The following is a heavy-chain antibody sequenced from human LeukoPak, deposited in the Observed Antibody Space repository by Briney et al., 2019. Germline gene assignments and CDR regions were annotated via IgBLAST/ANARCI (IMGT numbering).Heavy chain of an antibody. J-gene: IGHJ6*03. Sequence: QSRGSLRLSCAASGFTFSSYAMHWVRQAPGKGLEWVAVISYDGNNKYYADSVKGRFTISRDNYLQMNSLRAEDTAVYYCARDPAAAARLPYYMDVWGKGTTVTVSS. D-gene: IGHD6-6*01. CDR3: ARDPAAAARLPYYMDV. V-gene: IGHV3-30-3*01. CDR2: ISYDGNNK. CDR1: GFTFSSYA.